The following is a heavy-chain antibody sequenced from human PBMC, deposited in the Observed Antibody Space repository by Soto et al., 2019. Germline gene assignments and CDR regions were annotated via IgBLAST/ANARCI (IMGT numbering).Heavy chain of an antibody. V-gene: IGHV3-23*01. CDR1: GFTFSSYS. CDR2: ISGSGGST. CDR3: AKDRGVNTGNSKDY. D-gene: IGHD3-10*01. Sequence: PGVSPRLSFAAPGFTFSSYSMSWVRQAPGKGLEWVSAISGSGGSTYYADSVKGRFTISRDNSKNTLYLQMNSLRAEDTAVYYCAKDRGVNTGNSKDYWGQGTPVTVSS. J-gene: IGHJ4*02.